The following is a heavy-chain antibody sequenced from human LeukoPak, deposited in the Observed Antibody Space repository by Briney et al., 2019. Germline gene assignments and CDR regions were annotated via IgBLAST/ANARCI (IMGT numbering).Heavy chain of an antibody. CDR3: ARFGVDYDMDV. Sequence: SETLSLTCIVSGGSLSGHYWTWIRQPPGEGLEWIGQIHYSGRPDYNPSLKSRVTISVDTSKNQLSLKVTSMTGADTAVYYCARFGVDYDMDVWGQGTTVTVSS. V-gene: IGHV4-59*11. CDR1: GGSLSGHY. CDR2: IHYSGRP. D-gene: IGHD3-16*01. J-gene: IGHJ6*02.